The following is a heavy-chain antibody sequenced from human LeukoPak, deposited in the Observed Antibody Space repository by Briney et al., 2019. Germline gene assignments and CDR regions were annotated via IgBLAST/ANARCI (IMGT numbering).Heavy chain of an antibody. D-gene: IGHD6-6*01. CDR1: GFTFSDSY. V-gene: IGHV3-11*04. CDR2: ISGSGHDI. CDR3: ARDPSMEGLYYYFYMDV. Sequence: PGGSLRLSCAASGFTFSDSYMTWVRQAPGKGVEWVAYISGSGHDINYSDSVKGRFTISRDNAKNSLYLQMNSLRAEDTAVYYCARDPSMEGLYYYFYMDVWGKGTTVTVSS. J-gene: IGHJ6*03.